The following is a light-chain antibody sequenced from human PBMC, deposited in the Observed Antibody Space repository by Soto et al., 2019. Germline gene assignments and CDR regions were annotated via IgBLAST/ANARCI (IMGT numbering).Light chain of an antibody. CDR3: LQDFKYPRT. V-gene: IGKV1-6*01. CDR2: EAS. J-gene: IGKJ1*01. CDR1: QGIRND. Sequence: AILMTQSTYSLYASLGDRVTITCRASQGIRNDLAWYQQKPGKAPKLLIYEASTLQSGVPSRFSGSYSGTDFTLTIGSLQPEDFATYYCLQDFKYPRTFAHGTKVDIK.